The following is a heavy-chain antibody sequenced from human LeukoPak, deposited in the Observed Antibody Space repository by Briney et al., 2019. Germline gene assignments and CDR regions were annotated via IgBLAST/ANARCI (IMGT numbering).Heavy chain of an antibody. D-gene: IGHD1-26*01. CDR3: ARDRSNKRNGSSGAFDI. V-gene: IGHV3-66*01. CDR2: IYGSSRT. J-gene: IGHJ3*02. Sequence: GSLRLSCAGSGFIVSSNYMSWVHQAAGKGLEWVSVIYGSSRTYYADSVKGRFTISRDNSKNTVYLQMDSLRAEDTAVYYCARDRSNKRNGSSGAFDIWGQGTMVTVSS. CDR1: GFIVSSNY.